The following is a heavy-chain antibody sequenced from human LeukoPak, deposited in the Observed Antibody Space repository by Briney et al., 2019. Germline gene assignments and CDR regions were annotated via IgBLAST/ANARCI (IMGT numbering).Heavy chain of an antibody. D-gene: IGHD3-10*01. Sequence: PSETLSLTCAVSGGSISSGGYSWSWIRQPPGKGLEWIGYIYHSGSTYYNPSLKSRVTISVDRSKNQFSLKLCSVTAADTAVYYCARDRGYYGSGSYYNNRYYYYGMDVWGQGTTVTVSS. J-gene: IGHJ6*02. CDR2: IYHSGST. CDR1: GGSISSGGYS. V-gene: IGHV4-30-2*01. CDR3: ARDRGYYGSGSYYNNRYYYYGMDV.